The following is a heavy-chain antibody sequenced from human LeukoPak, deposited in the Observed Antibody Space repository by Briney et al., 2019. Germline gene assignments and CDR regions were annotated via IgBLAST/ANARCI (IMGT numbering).Heavy chain of an antibody. Sequence: PGGSLRLSCAASGFTFSSYWMSWVRQAPGKGLECMANIKEDGSEEYYVDSVKGRFSISRDNAKNSLYLQMNSLRAEDTAVHYCARDWLAGNPYHAFDLWGKGTMVTVSS. D-gene: IGHD3-22*01. J-gene: IGHJ3*01. CDR1: GFTFSSYW. CDR3: ARDWLAGNPYHAFDL. V-gene: IGHV3-7*01. CDR2: IKEDGSEE.